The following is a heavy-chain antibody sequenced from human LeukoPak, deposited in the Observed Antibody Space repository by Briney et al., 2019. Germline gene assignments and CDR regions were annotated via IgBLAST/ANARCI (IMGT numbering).Heavy chain of an antibody. CDR3: ARLRCSSTSCYFYYYYYGMDV. Sequence: SETLSLTCTVSGGSISSSSYYWGWIRQPPGKGLEWIGSIYYSGSTYYNPSLKSRVTISVDTSKNQFSLKLSPVTAADTAVYYCARLRCSSTSCYFYYYYYGMDVWGQGTTVTVSS. CDR1: GGSISSSSYY. D-gene: IGHD2-2*01. V-gene: IGHV4-39*01. J-gene: IGHJ6*02. CDR2: IYYSGST.